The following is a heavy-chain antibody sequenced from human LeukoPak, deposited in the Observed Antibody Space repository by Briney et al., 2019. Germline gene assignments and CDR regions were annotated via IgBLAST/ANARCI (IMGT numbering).Heavy chain of an antibody. CDR1: GGSFTGYF. D-gene: IGHD6-6*01. J-gene: IGHJ5*02. CDR2: INHSGST. Sequence: SETLSLTCAVAGGSFTGYFWSWIRQPPGKGLEWIGEINHSGSTNYNPSLKSRVTISVDTSKNQFSLKLSSVTAADTAVYYCARSGRHGMVRNSSSSSPDWFDPWGQGTLVTVSS. CDR3: ARSGRHGMVRNSSSSSPDWFDP. V-gene: IGHV4-34*01.